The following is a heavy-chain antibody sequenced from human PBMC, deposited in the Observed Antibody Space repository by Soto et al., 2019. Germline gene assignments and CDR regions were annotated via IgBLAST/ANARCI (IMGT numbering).Heavy chain of an antibody. D-gene: IGHD3-3*01. CDR1: GGTFSSYT. CDR3: ARSRVTIFGPHEYNWFDP. J-gene: IGHJ5*02. V-gene: IGHV1-69*02. Sequence: SVKVSCKASGGTFSSYTISWVRQAPGQGLEWMGRIIPILGIANYAQKFQGRVTITADKSTSTAYMELSSLRSEDTAVYYCARSRVTIFGPHEYNWFDPWGQGTLVTVSS. CDR2: IIPILGIA.